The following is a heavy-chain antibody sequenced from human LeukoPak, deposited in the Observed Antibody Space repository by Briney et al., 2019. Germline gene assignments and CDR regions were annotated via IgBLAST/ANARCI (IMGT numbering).Heavy chain of an antibody. V-gene: IGHV3-11*04. J-gene: IGHJ4*02. CDR2: ISSSGSTI. CDR1: GFTFSDYY. Sequence: PGGSLRLSCAASGFTFSDYYMGWIRQAPGKGLEWVSYISSSGSTIYYADSVKGRFTISRDNSKNTLYLQMNSLRAEDTAVYYCASLPWIRGYYFDYWGQGTLVTVSS. D-gene: IGHD5-18*01. CDR3: ASLPWIRGYYFDY.